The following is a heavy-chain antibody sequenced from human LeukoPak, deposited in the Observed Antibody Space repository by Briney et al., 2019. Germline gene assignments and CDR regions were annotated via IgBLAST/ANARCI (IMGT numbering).Heavy chain of an antibody. Sequence: SETLSLTCTVSGGSISSYYWSWIRQPPGKGLEWIGYIYYSGSTNYNPSLKSRVTISVDTSKNQFSLKLSSVTAADTAVYYCARGGAFYYYGSKFAPWGQGTLVTVSS. CDR3: ARGGAFYYYGSKFAP. V-gene: IGHV4-59*12. CDR2: IYYSGST. CDR1: GGSISSYY. D-gene: IGHD3-10*01. J-gene: IGHJ5*02.